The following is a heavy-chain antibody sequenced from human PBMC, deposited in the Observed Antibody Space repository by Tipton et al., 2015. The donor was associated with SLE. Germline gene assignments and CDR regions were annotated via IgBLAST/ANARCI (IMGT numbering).Heavy chain of an antibody. CDR3: ARCVYREVSDAFDM. J-gene: IGHJ3*02. V-gene: IGHV4-38-2*02. CDR2: LHHRESS. CDR1: SCSFSGGYY. D-gene: IGHD5-12*01. Sequence: TLSLTCSVSSCSFSGGYYWGWLRPPPGKGLEWVANLHHRESSYYNPSLKSRVTISEDTSKNQFSQRLSSVTAADTAGYYWARCVYREVSDAFDMGGQGT.